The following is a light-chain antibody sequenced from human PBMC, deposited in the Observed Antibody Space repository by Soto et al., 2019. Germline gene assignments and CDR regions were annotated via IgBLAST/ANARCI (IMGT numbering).Light chain of an antibody. J-gene: IGLJ1*01. Sequence: QSALTQPASVSGSPGQSITISCTGTSSDVGAYNYVSWYQHHPGKAPRLMIFEVSNRPSGVSDRFSGSKSGNTASLTISGLLAEDEDDYYCSSYTSISTHVFGTGTKVTVL. CDR3: SSYTSISTHV. CDR2: EVS. CDR1: SSDVGAYNY. V-gene: IGLV2-14*01.